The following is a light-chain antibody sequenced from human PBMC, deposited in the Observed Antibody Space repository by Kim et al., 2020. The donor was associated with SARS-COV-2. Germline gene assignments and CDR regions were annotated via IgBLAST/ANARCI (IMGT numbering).Light chain of an antibody. CDR3: QQSYSSPLS. CDR1: QNIDRY. V-gene: IGKV1-39*01. Sequence: DIQLTQSPSSLSASVGDRVTITCRASQNIDRYLNWYQQKPGTAPKLLISAASTLQSGVSSRFSGSGSGTEFTLSVTSLQPEDFAMYYCQQSYSSPLSFGGGTKVDIK. J-gene: IGKJ4*01. CDR2: AAS.